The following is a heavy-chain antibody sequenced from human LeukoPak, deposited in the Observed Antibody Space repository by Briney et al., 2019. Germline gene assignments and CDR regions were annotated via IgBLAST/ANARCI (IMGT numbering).Heavy chain of an antibody. Sequence: GGSLRLSCTVSGFTVSSDSMNWVRQAPGKGLEWVSSISSSSSYIYYADSVKGRFTISRDNAKNSLYLQMNSLRAEDTAVYYCARGRNGGNDACFDYWGQGTLVTVSS. CDR1: GFTVSSDS. CDR3: ARGRNGGNDACFDY. D-gene: IGHD4-23*01. V-gene: IGHV3-21*01. CDR2: ISSSSSYI. J-gene: IGHJ4*02.